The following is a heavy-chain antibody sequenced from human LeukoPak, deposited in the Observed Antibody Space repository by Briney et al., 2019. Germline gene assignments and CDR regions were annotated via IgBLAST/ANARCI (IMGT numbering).Heavy chain of an antibody. CDR3: ARGYCSGGSCYIYYYCYMDV. V-gene: IGHV3-30*02. D-gene: IGHD2-15*01. CDR1: GFTFSSYG. Sequence: GGSLRLSCAASGFTFSSYGMHWVRQTPGKGLEWVTFIQYDGSNKYYADSVKGRFTISRDNSKNTVYLQMNSLRTEDTAVYYCARGYCSGGSCYIYYYCYMDVWGKGTTVTVSS. CDR2: IQYDGSNK. J-gene: IGHJ6*03.